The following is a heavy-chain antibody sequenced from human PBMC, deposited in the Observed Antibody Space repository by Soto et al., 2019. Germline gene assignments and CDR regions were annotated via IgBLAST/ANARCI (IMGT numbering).Heavy chain of an antibody. D-gene: IGHD2-21*01. Sequence: GSLRLSCAASGFTFSSYAMSWVRQAPGKGLEWVSAISGSGGSTYYAGSVKGRSTISRDNSKNTLYLQMNSLRAEDTAVYYCAKEGGSPYSAYYLDYWGQGTLVTVSS. CDR3: AKEGGSPYSAYYLDY. V-gene: IGHV3-23*01. CDR2: ISGSGGST. J-gene: IGHJ4*02. CDR1: GFTFSSYA.